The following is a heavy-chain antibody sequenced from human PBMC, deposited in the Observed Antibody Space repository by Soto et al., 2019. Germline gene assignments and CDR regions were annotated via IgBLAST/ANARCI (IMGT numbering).Heavy chain of an antibody. J-gene: IGHJ4*02. CDR2: INHSGST. D-gene: IGHD3-10*01. CDR3: ARGLMVRGVIQG. V-gene: IGHV4-34*01. Sequence: QVQLQQWGAGLLKPSETLSLTCAVYGGSFSGYYWSWIRQPPGKGLEWIGEINHSGSTNYNPSLKSRVTISVDTSKNRFSLKLSSVTAADTAVYYCARGLMVRGVIQGGGQGTLVTVSS. CDR1: GGSFSGYY.